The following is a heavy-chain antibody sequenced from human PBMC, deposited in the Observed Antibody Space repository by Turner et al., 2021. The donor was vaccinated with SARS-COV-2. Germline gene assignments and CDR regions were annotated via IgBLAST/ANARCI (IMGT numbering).Heavy chain of an antibody. CDR1: GGSFSGYY. D-gene: IGHD3-10*01. CDR2: IIHSGST. Sequence: QVQLQQWGAGLLKPSETLSLTCAVYGGSFSGYYWSWIRLPPGKGLELIGEIIHSGSTNYNPSLKSRVTISVDTSKNQFSLKLSSVTAADTAVYYCARAVWVRGVRMDVWGKGTTVTVSS. V-gene: IGHV4-34*12. CDR3: ARAVWVRGVRMDV. J-gene: IGHJ6*04.